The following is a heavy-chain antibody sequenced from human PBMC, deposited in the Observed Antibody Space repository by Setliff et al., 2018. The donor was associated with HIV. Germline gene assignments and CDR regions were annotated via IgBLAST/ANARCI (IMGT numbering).Heavy chain of an antibody. CDR2: IYYSGST. CDR3: GKADCSAGSCPDY. CDR1: GGSISSYY. D-gene: IGHD2-15*01. V-gene: IGHV4-59*08. Sequence: PSETLSLTCTVSGGSISSYYWSWIRQPPGKGLEWIGYIYYSGSTNYNPSLKSRVTISVDTSKNQFSLKLSSVTDADTAVYFCGKADCSAGSCPDYWGRGTLVTVSS. J-gene: IGHJ4*02.